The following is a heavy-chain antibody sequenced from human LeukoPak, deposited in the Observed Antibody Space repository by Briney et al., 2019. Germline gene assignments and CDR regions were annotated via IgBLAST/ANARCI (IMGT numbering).Heavy chain of an antibody. D-gene: IGHD2-15*01. J-gene: IGHJ3*02. V-gene: IGHV3-23*01. Sequence: GGSLRLSCSASGFTFSGYAMGWARQGPVRGLEWVASISGSSHVTPSADSLKGRFTIYRDNSRNTLSLQIDSLRDDETPLYFSGKYLQPSSFTYALDTWGQGTMVTVSS. CDR3: GKYLQPSSFTYALDT. CDR1: GFTFSGYA. CDR2: ISGSSHVT.